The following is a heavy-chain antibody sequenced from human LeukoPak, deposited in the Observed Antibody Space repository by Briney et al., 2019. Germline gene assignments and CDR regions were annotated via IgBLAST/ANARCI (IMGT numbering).Heavy chain of an antibody. CDR1: ESRFSNYG. CDR2: ISASSSSI. V-gene: IGHV3-48*04. D-gene: IGHD6-6*01. Sequence: GGPLDFSCAASESRFSNYGLDWVRQAPGKGLEWVSYISASSSSIYYADSVKGRFTISRDNAKNSLFLQMNSLRAEDTAVYYCARGGAARPDYWGQGSLVTVSS. J-gene: IGHJ4*02. CDR3: ARGGAARPDY.